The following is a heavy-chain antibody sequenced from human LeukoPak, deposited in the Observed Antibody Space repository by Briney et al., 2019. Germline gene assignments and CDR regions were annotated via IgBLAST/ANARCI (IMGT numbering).Heavy chain of an antibody. Sequence: SVTVSCKASGGTFSSYAISWVRQAPGQGLEWMGGIIPIFGTANYAQKFQGRVTITTDESTSTAYMELSSLRSKDTAVYYCARALSDAYYYYYMDVWGKGTTVTVSS. CDR3: ARALSDAYYYYYMDV. V-gene: IGHV1-69*05. CDR2: IIPIFGTA. CDR1: GGTFSSYA. J-gene: IGHJ6*03.